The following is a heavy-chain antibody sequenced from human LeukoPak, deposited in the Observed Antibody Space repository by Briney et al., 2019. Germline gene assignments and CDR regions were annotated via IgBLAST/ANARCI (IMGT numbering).Heavy chain of an antibody. Sequence: GASLQISCKGSGYSFTSYWIGWVRQMPGKGLEWMGIIYPGDSDTRYSPSFQGQVTISADKSISTAYLQWSSLKASDTAMYYCASNVDIVVVPAATWGQGTLVTVSS. CDR2: IYPGDSDT. V-gene: IGHV5-51*01. D-gene: IGHD2-2*01. CDR1: GYSFTSYW. CDR3: ASNVDIVVVPAAT. J-gene: IGHJ5*02.